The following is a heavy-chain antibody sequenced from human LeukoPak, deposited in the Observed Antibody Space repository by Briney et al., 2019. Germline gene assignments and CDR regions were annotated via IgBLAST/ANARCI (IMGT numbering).Heavy chain of an antibody. Sequence: GGSLRLSCAASGFTFDDYGMSWVRQAPGKGLEWVSGINWNGGSTGYADSVKGRFTISRDNAKNSLYLQMNSLRAEDTAVYYCAREYSSSWYPGAFDYWGQGTLVTVSS. D-gene: IGHD6-13*01. CDR1: GFTFDDYG. CDR2: INWNGGST. V-gene: IGHV3-20*04. J-gene: IGHJ4*02. CDR3: AREYSSSWYPGAFDY.